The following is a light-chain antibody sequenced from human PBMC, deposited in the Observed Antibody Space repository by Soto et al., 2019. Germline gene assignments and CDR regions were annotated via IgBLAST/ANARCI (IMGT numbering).Light chain of an antibody. CDR2: AAS. CDR1: QSITTY. Sequence: DIQMTQSPSSLSASVGDRVSISCRASQSITTYLNWYQQKPGKAPKLLIYAASNLQSGVPSRFSGSGSGTDFSLTISTLQPEDFATYYCLQSYSTVWTFGPGTKVEIK. V-gene: IGKV1-39*01. J-gene: IGKJ1*01. CDR3: LQSYSTVWT.